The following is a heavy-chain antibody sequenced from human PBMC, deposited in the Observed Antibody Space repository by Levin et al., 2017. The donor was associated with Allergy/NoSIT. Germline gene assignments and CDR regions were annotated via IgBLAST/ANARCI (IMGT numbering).Heavy chain of an antibody. V-gene: IGHV6-1*01. Sequence: PSETLSLTCAISGDSVSSNSAAWNWIRQSPSRGLEWLGRTYYRSKWYNDYAVSVKSRITINPDTSKNQFSLQLNSVTPEDTAVYYCARNEYDYIWGSYRYANWFDPWGQGTLVTVSS. D-gene: IGHD3-16*02. CDR2: TYYRSKWYN. CDR3: ARNEYDYIWGSYRYANWFDP. J-gene: IGHJ5*02. CDR1: GDSVSSNSAA.